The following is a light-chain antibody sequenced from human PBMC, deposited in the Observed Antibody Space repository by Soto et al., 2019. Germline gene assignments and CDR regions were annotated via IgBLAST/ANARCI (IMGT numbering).Light chain of an antibody. V-gene: IGKV3-11*02. J-gene: IGKJ3*01. CDR3: QQRSNWPRFT. CDR2: YVS. Sequence: EIVLTQSPATLSLSPGERATLSCRASQSVSSYLAWYQQKPGQAPRLLIYYVSTRATGIPARFSGSGSGRDFSLTISSLEHEDFAVYYCQQRSNWPRFTFGPGTKVDIK. CDR1: QSVSSY.